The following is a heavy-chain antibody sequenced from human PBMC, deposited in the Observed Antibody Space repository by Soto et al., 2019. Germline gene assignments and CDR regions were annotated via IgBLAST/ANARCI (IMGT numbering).Heavy chain of an antibody. Sequence: SETLSLTCTVSGGSISSYYWSWIRQPPGKGLEWIGNIYYSGSTNYNPSLKSRVTISVDTSKNQFSLKLSSVTAADTAVYYCVRHAQWIIRDYWGQGSLVTVSS. CDR2: IYYSGST. D-gene: IGHD5-12*01. V-gene: IGHV4-59*08. J-gene: IGHJ4*02. CDR3: VRHAQWIIRDY. CDR1: GGSISSYY.